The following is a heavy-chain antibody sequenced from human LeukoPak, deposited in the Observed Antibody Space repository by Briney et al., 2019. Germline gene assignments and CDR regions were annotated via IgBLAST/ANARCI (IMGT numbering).Heavy chain of an antibody. CDR3: ARGRYGDYVDY. CDR2: IYHSGST. Sequence: KPSETLSLTCAVSGYSISSGYYWGWIRQPPGKGLEWIGSIYHSGSTYYNPSLKSRVTISVDTSKNQCSLKLSSVTAADTAVYYCARGRYGDYVDYWGQGTLVTVSS. J-gene: IGHJ4*02. D-gene: IGHD4-17*01. V-gene: IGHV4-38-2*01. CDR1: GYSISSGYY.